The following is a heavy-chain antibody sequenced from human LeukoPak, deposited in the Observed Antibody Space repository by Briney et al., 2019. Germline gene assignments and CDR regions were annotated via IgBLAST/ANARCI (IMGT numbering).Heavy chain of an antibody. J-gene: IGHJ4*02. V-gene: IGHV3-48*03. CDR1: AFTFSNYE. D-gene: IGHD3-10*01. CDR3: ARDREIDY. Sequence: PGGSLRLSCAASAFTFSNYEMNWVRQTPGKGLEWVSYISSSGSTIYYADSVKGRFTISRDNANNSLSLQMNSLRAEDTAVYYCARDREIDYWGQGTLVTVSS. CDR2: ISSSGSTI.